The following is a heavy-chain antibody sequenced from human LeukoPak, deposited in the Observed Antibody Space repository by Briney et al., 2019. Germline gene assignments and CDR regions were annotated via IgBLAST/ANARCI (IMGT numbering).Heavy chain of an antibody. CDR2: ISDDGSNE. V-gene: IGHV3-30*03. Sequence: GGSLRLSCAASGFTFSSYGMHWVRQAPGKGLEWVAVISDDGSNEYYVDSVKGRFTISRDNSKNTLYLQMNSLRDEDTAVYYCAGGLLGCGGGSCYPTNYWGQGTLVTVSS. CDR1: GFTFSSYG. CDR3: AGGLLGCGGGSCYPTNY. D-gene: IGHD2-15*01. J-gene: IGHJ4*02.